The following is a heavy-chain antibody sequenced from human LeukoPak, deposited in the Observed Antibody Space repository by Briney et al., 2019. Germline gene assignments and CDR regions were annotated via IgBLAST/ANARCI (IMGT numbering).Heavy chain of an antibody. CDR2: LSGSGAGT. CDR3: AKAELGVDTFFDY. J-gene: IGHJ4*02. Sequence: GGSLRLSCAASGFTFSSYNMNWVRQAPGRGLEWVATLSGSGAGTYYSDSVQGRFTISRDNSKRTLFLQMNSLRAEDTAFYYCAKAELGVDTFFDYWGQGTLVTVSS. CDR1: GFTFSSYN. V-gene: IGHV3-23*01. D-gene: IGHD3-3*01.